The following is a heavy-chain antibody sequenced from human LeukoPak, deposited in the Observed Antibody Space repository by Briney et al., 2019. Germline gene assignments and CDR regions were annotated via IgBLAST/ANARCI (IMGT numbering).Heavy chain of an antibody. J-gene: IGHJ4*02. CDR2: ISSSSSYI. CDR3: ARDLDSSSMDY. CDR1: AFTFSSYN. V-gene: IGHV3-21*01. Sequence: GGSLRLSCAASAFTFSSYNMNWVRQAPGKGLEWVSSISSSSSYIYYADSVKGRFTISRDNAKNSLYLQMNSLRAEDTAVYYCARDLDSSSMDYWGQGTLVTVSS. D-gene: IGHD6-13*01.